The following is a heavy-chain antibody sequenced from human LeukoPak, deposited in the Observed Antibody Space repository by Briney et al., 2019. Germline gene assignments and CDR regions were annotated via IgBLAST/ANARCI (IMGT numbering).Heavy chain of an antibody. CDR1: GSTFSNYA. CDR3: AKVTTWYSDL. CDR2: ISDSGSNT. V-gene: IGHV3-23*01. D-gene: IGHD1-14*01. Sequence: PGASLRLSCAASGSTFSNYAMTWVRQAPGKGLEWVSGISDSGSNTYYADSAKGRFTISRDNSKNTLYLQMNSLRTEDTAVYYCAKVTTWYSDLWGRGTLVTISS. J-gene: IGHJ2*01.